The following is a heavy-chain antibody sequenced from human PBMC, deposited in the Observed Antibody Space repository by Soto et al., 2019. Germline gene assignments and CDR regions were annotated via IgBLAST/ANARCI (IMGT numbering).Heavy chain of an antibody. CDR1: GYTFTRYG. V-gene: IGHV1-18*01. CDR3: AREGYCSSGSCALYSHDYFGMDV. J-gene: IGHJ6*02. Sequence: RASVKVSCKASGYTFTRYGISWVRQAPGQGLEWMGWISTYNANTKYAHNLEGRVTMTTGTYTSTAYMELRSLTSDDTAVYYCAREGYCSSGSCALYSHDYFGMDVWGQGTTVTVSS. D-gene: IGHD2-15*01. CDR2: ISTYNANT.